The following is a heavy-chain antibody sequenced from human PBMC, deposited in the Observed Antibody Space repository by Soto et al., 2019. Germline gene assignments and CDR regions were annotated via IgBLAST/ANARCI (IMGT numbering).Heavy chain of an antibody. V-gene: IGHV3-30-3*01. D-gene: IGHD1-1*01. CDR2: ISYEGSNT. J-gene: IGHJ6*02. Sequence: GGSLRLSCVASGFTFDTYGVHWVRQAPGKGLQWVALISYEGSNTYYADSVRGRFTISRDNSKNTLYLQMNTLRPEDTGVYYCARVTPGNNLYYFSGLDFWGQGTSVTVSS. CDR3: ARVTPGNNLYYFSGLDF. CDR1: GFTFDTYG.